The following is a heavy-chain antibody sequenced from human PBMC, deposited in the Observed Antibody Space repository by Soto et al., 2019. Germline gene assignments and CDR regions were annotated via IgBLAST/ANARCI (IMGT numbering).Heavy chain of an antibody. CDR3: AKVVPGIVAVAGSCDS. D-gene: IGHD6-19*01. V-gene: IGHV3-30*18. CDR1: GFTFSDYG. J-gene: IGHJ5*01. CDR2: ISYNGGNI. Sequence: VQLVESGGGLVQPGMSLRLSCGASGFTFSDYGMHWVRPAPGKGLEWVAVISYNGGNIYYGDSVKGRFTISRDNSKNTLYLQMYGLRAEDTAVYYCAKVVPGIVAVAGSCDSWGDGTLVTVSA.